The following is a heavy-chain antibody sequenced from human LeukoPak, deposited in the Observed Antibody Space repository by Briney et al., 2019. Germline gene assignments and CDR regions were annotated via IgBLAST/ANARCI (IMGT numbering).Heavy chain of an antibody. Sequence: GGSLRLSCAASGFTFDDYAMHWVRQAPGKGLEWVSVIYSGGSAYYAGSVKGRFTISRDNSKNTLYLQMNSLRAEDTAVYYCARVIGSGWYYYFDYWGQGTLVTVSS. D-gene: IGHD6-19*01. CDR1: GFTFDDYA. V-gene: IGHV3-66*01. J-gene: IGHJ4*02. CDR3: ARVIGSGWYYYFDY. CDR2: IYSGGSA.